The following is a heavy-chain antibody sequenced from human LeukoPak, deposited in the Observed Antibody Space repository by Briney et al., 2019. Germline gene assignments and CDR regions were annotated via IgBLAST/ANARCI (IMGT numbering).Heavy chain of an antibody. V-gene: IGHV3-48*03. CDR3: ARGALLLDY. CDR2: ISTRSSTM. CDR1: GFIFDNYE. Sequence: PGGSLRLSCAASGFIFDNYEMNWVRQAPGKGLEWLSFISTRSSTMYHADSVKGRFTISRDNAKDSLYLQMNSLRVEDTAVYYCARGALLLDYWGQGALVTVSS. J-gene: IGHJ4*02.